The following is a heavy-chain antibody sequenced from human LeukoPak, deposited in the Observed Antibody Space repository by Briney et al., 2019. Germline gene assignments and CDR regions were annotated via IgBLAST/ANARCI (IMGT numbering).Heavy chain of an antibody. V-gene: IGHV3-23*01. CDR3: ARDHITIFGVVTQNWFDP. J-gene: IGHJ5*02. D-gene: IGHD3-3*01. Sequence: GGSLRLSCAASGFTFSNYVMNWVRQAPGKGLEWVSTISGSGGRTNYADSVKGRFTISRDSSKNTLYLQMNSLRAEDTAVYYCARDHITIFGVVTQNWFDPWGQGTLVTVSS. CDR1: GFTFSNYV. CDR2: ISGSGGRT.